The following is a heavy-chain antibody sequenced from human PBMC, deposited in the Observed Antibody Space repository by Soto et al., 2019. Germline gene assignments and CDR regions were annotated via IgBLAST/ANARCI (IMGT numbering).Heavy chain of an antibody. V-gene: IGHV4-59*01. Sequence: SETLSLTCSVSGGSMNNYYWGWVRQPPGRGLEWIGNVYYTGSTNYNPSLTSRVTISVDTSKKQFSLMLKSVTAADTAVYYCARAPGEWETGGFDYCGPGTLVTVAS. CDR3: ARAPGEWETGGFDY. CDR2: VYYTGST. CDR1: GGSMNNYY. D-gene: IGHD1-26*01. J-gene: IGHJ4*02.